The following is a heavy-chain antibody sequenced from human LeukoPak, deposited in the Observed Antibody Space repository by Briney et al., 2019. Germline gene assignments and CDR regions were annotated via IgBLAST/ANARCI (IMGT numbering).Heavy chain of an antibody. J-gene: IGHJ5*02. CDR1: GYTFTGYY. Sequence: ASVKVSXKASGYTFTGYYMHWMRQAPGQGLEWMGWINPNSGGTNYAQKFQGRVTMTRDTSISTAYMELSRLRSDDTAVYYCARDRQLGWFDPWGQGTLVTVSS. CDR3: ARDRQLGWFDP. CDR2: INPNSGGT. D-gene: IGHD6-13*01. V-gene: IGHV1-2*02.